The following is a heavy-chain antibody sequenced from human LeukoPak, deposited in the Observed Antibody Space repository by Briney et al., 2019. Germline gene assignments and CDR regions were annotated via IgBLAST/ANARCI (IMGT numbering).Heavy chain of an antibody. CDR1: GGSFSGYY. V-gene: IGHV4-34*01. CDR3: AVPAAISYYYYGMDV. J-gene: IGHJ6*02. CDR2: INHSGST. Sequence: SETLSLTCAVYGGSFSGYYWSWVRQPPGKGLEWIGEINHSGSTNYNPSLKSRVTISVDTSKNQFSLKLSSVTAADTAVYYCAVPAAISYYYYGMDVWGQGTTVTVSS. D-gene: IGHD2-2*01.